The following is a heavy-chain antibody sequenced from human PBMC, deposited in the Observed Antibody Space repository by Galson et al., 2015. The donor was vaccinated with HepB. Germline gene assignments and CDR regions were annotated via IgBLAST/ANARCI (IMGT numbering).Heavy chain of an antibody. J-gene: IGHJ4*02. CDR2: ISGSGGST. CDR3: AKVALGDCGGSCYQTVYFDY. Sequence: SLRLSCAASGFTFSSYAMSWVRQAPGKGLEWVSAISGSGGSTYYADSVKGRFTISRDNSKNTLYLQMNSLRAEDTAVYYCAKVALGDCGGSCYQTVYFDYWGQGTLVTVSS. D-gene: IGHD2-15*01. CDR1: GFTFSSYA. V-gene: IGHV3-23*01.